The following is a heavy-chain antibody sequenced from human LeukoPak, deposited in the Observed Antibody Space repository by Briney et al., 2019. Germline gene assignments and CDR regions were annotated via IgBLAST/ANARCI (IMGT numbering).Heavy chain of an antibody. CDR2: IYYSGST. J-gene: IGHJ4*02. D-gene: IGHD3-10*01. CDR3: ARGNHYYGSGSYSFFFDY. CDR1: GGSISSYY. V-gene: IGHV4-59*12. Sequence: PETLSLTCTVSGGSISSYYWSWIRQPPGKGLEWIGYIYYSGSTNYNPSLKSRVTMSVDTSKNQFSLKLSSVTAADTAVYYCARGNHYYGSGSYSFFFDYWGQGTLVTVSS.